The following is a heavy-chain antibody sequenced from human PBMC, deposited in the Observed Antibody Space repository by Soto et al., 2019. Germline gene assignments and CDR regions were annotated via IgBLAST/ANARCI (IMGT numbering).Heavy chain of an antibody. CDR1: GYTFTSYA. CDR2: INAGNGNT. J-gene: IGHJ4*02. Sequence: GASVKVSCKASGYTFTSYAMHWVRQAPGQRLEWMGWINAGNGNTKYSQKFQGRVTITRDTSASTAYMELSSLRSEDTAVYYCARDSEYYDFWSGYPPALDYWGQGTLVTVSS. V-gene: IGHV1-3*01. D-gene: IGHD3-3*01. CDR3: ARDSEYYDFWSGYPPALDY.